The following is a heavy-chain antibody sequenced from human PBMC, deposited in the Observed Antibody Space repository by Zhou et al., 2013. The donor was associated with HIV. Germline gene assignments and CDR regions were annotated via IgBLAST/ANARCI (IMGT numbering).Heavy chain of an antibody. D-gene: IGHD2-21*02. CDR3: ARGRHGGNSGWFDP. Sequence: QVQLVQSGAEVKKPGSSVKVSCKASGGTFSSYAISWVRQAPGQGLEWMGRIIPILGIANYAQKFQGRVTITADKSTSTAYMELSSLRSEDTAVYYCARGRHGGNSGWFDPWGQGTLVTVSS. CDR1: GGTFSSYA. CDR2: IIPILGIA. V-gene: IGHV1-69*04. J-gene: IGHJ5*02.